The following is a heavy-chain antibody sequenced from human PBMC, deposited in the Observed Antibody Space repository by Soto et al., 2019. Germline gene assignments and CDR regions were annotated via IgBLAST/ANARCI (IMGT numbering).Heavy chain of an antibody. Sequence: QVQLQESGPGLVKPSQTLSLTCTVSGGSISSGSYYWSWIRQHPGKGLEWIGYIHSGGSTNYNPSLKSRVTISVDTSKNQFSLKLSSVTAADTAVYYCARILLYSSSFDLSANAFDIWGQGTMVTVSS. CDR2: IHSGGST. CDR1: GGSISSGSYY. V-gene: IGHV4-30-4*08. J-gene: IGHJ3*02. D-gene: IGHD6-6*01. CDR3: ARILLYSSSFDLSANAFDI.